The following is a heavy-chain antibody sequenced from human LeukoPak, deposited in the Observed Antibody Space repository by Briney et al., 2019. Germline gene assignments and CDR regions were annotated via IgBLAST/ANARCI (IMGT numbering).Heavy chain of an antibody. CDR1: GGSISSSSYD. V-gene: IGHV4-39*01. D-gene: IGHD2-2*01. CDR3: SSHQCYVADAFDI. CDR2: IYYSGST. J-gene: IGHJ3*02. Sequence: SETLSLTCTVSGGSISSSSYDWGWIRQPRGKGLEWIGSIYYSGSTYYNPSVKSRVTITVDTSKNKFCGRVSSVTAGERAVYYFSSHQCYVADAFDIWCQGTMATVSS.